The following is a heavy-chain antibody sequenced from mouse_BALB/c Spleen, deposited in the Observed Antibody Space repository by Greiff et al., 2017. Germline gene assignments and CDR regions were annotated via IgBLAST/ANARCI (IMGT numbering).Heavy chain of an antibody. CDR1: GFTFSSFG. CDR3: ARDYCGNFCWYLDV. CDR2: ISSGSSTI. Sequence: EVMLVESGGGLVQPGGSRKLSCAASGFTFSSFGMHWVRQAPEKGLEWVAYISSGSSTIYYADTVKGRFTISRDNPKNTLCLQITSLKTEDTAMYYCARDYCGNFCWYLDVWGAGTSVTVSS. V-gene: IGHV5-17*02. D-gene: IGHD2-1*01. J-gene: IGHJ1*01.